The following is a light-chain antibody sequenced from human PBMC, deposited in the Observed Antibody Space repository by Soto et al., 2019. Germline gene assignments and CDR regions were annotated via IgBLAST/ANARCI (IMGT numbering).Light chain of an antibody. CDR3: QKYTNVPT. V-gene: IGKV1-27*01. CDR1: QGISNY. J-gene: IGKJ4*01. CDR2: AAS. Sequence: DIPMTQSPSSLSASVGDRVTITCRASQGISNYLAWYQQIPGKVPKLLISAASTLQSGVPPRFSGSGSGTDFTLTISSLQPEDVATYYCQKYTNVPTFGGGTKVEIK.